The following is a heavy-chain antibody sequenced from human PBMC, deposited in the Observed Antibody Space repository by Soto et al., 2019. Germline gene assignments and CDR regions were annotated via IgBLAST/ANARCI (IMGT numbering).Heavy chain of an antibody. Sequence: QVQLVQSGAEVKKPGSSVKVSCKASGGTFSSYAISWVRQAPGQGLEWMGGIIPIFGTANYAQKFQGRVTITADESTSTAYMELSSLRSEDTAVYYCARSVTYSSGWYGTNWFDPWGQGTLVTVSS. CDR2: IIPIFGTA. V-gene: IGHV1-69*12. J-gene: IGHJ5*02. CDR1: GGTFSSYA. CDR3: ARSVTYSSGWYGTNWFDP. D-gene: IGHD6-19*01.